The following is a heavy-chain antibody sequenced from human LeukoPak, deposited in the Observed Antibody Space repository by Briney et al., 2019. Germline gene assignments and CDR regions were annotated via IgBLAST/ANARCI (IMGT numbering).Heavy chain of an antibody. CDR3: AKDLPQYYDFWSGYYGGFDY. J-gene: IGHJ4*02. Sequence: GGSLRLSCAASGFTFEDYAMHWVSQGPGKGLEWVSLISGNGNNIYYADSVKGRFTISRDNSKNSLYLQMNSLRTEDTALYYCAKDLPQYYDFWSGYYGGFDYWGQGTLVTVSS. D-gene: IGHD3-3*01. V-gene: IGHV3-43*02. CDR1: GFTFEDYA. CDR2: ISGNGNNI.